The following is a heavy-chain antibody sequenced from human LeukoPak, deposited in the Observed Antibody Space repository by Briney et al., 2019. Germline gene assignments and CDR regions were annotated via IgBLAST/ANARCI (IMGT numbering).Heavy chain of an antibody. Sequence: ASVEVSCKASGGTFSSYAISWVRQAPGQGLEWMGGIIPIFGTANYAQKFQGRVTITTDESTSTAYMELSSLRSEDTAVYYCARGDGYNAMNYYFDYWGQGTLVTVSS. D-gene: IGHD5-24*01. CDR3: ARGDGYNAMNYYFDY. CDR1: GGTFSSYA. J-gene: IGHJ4*02. CDR2: IIPIFGTA. V-gene: IGHV1-69*05.